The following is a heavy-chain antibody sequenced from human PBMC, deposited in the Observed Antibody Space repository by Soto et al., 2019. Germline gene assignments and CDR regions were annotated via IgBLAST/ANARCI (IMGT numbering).Heavy chain of an antibody. V-gene: IGHV3-23*01. J-gene: IGHJ4*02. CDR2: ISGSGTRT. D-gene: IGHD3-22*01. CDR1: GFTFSSYG. CDR3: AKDFYDSVGDPLDY. Sequence: PGGSLRLSCAASGFTFSSYGMSWVRQAPGKGLEWVSTISGSGTRTYYTDSVKGRFTISRDNPKNTLFLQMNSLRAEDTAVYFCAKDFYDSVGDPLDYWGQGTLVTVSS.